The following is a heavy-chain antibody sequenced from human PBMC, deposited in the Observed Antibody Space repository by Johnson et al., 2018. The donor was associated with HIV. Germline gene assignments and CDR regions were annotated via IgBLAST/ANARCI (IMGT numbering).Heavy chain of an antibody. CDR3: AKDLQYCSGGSCYLIRSAFDI. J-gene: IGHJ3*02. CDR2: ISDSGGST. CDR1: GFTFSNYA. D-gene: IGHD2-15*01. Sequence: VQLLESGGGGVQPGRSLRLSCAASGFTFSNYAMSWVRQAPGKGLEWVSAISDSGGSTNYADSVKGRFTISRDNSKNTLYLQMNSLRAEDTAVYYCAKDLQYCSGGSCYLIRSAFDIWGQGTMVTVSS. V-gene: IGHV3-23*01.